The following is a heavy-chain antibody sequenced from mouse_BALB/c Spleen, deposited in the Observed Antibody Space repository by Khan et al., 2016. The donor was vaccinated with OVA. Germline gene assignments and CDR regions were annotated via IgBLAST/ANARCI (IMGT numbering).Heavy chain of an antibody. CDR1: GYSITSDYA. J-gene: IGHJ4*01. CDR3: ARDGSRYNYAMDY. CDR2: ISYSGST. V-gene: IGHV3-2*02. Sequence: EVQLQESGPGLVKPSQSLSLTCTVTGYSITSDYAWNWIRQFPGNKLEWMGYISYSGSTSYNPSLKSRISITRDTSKNPSFLQLNSVTTEDTATYYCARDGSRYNYAMDYWGQGTAVTVSS. D-gene: IGHD2-3*01.